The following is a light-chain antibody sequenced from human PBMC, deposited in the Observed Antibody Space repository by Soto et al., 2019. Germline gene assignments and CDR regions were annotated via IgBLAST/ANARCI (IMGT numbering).Light chain of an antibody. CDR1: QGINSY. Sequence: IRMTQSPSSLSASTGDRVTITCRASQGINSYLAWYQQKPGKAPKLLIFGASTLQSGVPSRFSGSGSGTEFTLTISSLQPDDFATYYCQQYNSHWTFGQGTKVDIK. CDR2: GAS. CDR3: QQYNSHWT. J-gene: IGKJ1*01. V-gene: IGKV1-8*01.